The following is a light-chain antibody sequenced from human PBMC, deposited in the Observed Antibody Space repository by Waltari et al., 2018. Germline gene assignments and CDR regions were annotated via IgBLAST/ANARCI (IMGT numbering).Light chain of an antibody. CDR1: QSVSSN. CDR2: GAS. V-gene: IGKV3-15*01. Sequence: EIVMTQSPATLSVSTGERATLSCRASQSVSSNLAWYQQKPGQAPRLLTYGASNRATGIPARFSGSGSGTEFTLTISSLQSEDFAVYYCQQYNNWLGTFGQGTKVEIK. J-gene: IGKJ1*01. CDR3: QQYNNWLGT.